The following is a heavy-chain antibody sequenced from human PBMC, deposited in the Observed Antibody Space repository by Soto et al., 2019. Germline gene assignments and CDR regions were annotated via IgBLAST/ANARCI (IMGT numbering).Heavy chain of an antibody. CDR2: ISYDGSNK. D-gene: IGHD3-3*01. CDR1: GFTFSSYG. V-gene: IGHV3-30*18. Sequence: GGSLRLSCAASGFTFSSYGMHWVRQAPGKGLEWVAVISYDGSNKYYADSVKGRFTISRDNSKNTLYLQMNSLRAEDTAVYYCAKPYYDFWSGYYTPWFDYWGQGTLVTVSS. J-gene: IGHJ4*02. CDR3: AKPYYDFWSGYYTPWFDY.